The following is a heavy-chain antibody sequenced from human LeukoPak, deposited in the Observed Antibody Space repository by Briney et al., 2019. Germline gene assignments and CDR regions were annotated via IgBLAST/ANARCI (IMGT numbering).Heavy chain of an antibody. CDR1: RFTFSNYW. CDR3: ARRRAVIPITWFDL. D-gene: IGHD3-22*01. J-gene: IGHJ5*02. Sequence: PGGSLRLSCAASRFTFSNYWMSWVRQAPGKGLEWVASIKQDGREKYYVDSVKGRFTIYRDKEKNSLYLQMNTLRAEDTAVYYCARRRAVIPITWFDLWGQGTLVTVSS. V-gene: IGHV3-7*05. CDR2: IKQDGREK.